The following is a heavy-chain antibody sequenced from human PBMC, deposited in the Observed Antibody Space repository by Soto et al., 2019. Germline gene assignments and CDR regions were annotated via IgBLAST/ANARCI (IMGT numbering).Heavy chain of an antibody. V-gene: IGHV4-4*02. Sequence: QVQLQESGPGLVKPSGTLSLTCAVSGGSISSSNWWSWVRQPPGKGLEWIGEIYHSGSTNYNPSLTSRVTISVDKSKNQFSLKLSSVAAADTAVYYCARVSKSSSWPFDYWGQGTLVTVSS. CDR3: ARVSKSSSWPFDY. CDR1: GGSISSSNW. J-gene: IGHJ4*02. D-gene: IGHD6-13*01. CDR2: IYHSGST.